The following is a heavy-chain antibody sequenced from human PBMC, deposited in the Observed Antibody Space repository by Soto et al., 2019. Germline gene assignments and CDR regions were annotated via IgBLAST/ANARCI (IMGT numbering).Heavy chain of an antibody. D-gene: IGHD3-10*01. CDR1: GGSVSSGSYY. V-gene: IGHV4-61*01. CDR3: ARTHPNDDYYGSGSYYQGWFDP. Sequence: RSLTCTVSGGSVSSGSYYWSWIRQPPGKGLEWIGYIYYSGSTNYNPSLKSRVTIPVDTSKNQFSLKLSSVTAADTAVYYCARTHPNDDYYGSGSYYQGWFDPWGQGPLVTVSS. J-gene: IGHJ5*02. CDR2: IYYSGST.